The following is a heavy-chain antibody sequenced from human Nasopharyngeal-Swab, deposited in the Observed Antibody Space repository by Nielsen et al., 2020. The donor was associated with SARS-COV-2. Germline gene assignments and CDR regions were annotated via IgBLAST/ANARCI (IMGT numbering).Heavy chain of an antibody. CDR3: ARAYTNNGWGHFDH. CDR1: GFTSSNFA. D-gene: IGHD6-19*01. V-gene: IGHV3-30-3*01. J-gene: IGHJ4*02. Sequence: GGSLRLSCAASGFTSSNFAMHWVRQAPGKGLEWVAVISYDGSSKYDADSVRGRFTVSRDNSINTLYLQMSSLKIEDTAVYYCARAYTNNGWGHFDHWGQGTLVTVSS. CDR2: ISYDGSSK.